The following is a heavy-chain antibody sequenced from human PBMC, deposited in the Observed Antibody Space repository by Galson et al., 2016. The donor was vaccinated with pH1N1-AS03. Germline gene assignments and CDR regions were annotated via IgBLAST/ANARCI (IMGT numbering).Heavy chain of an antibody. Sequence: SETLSPTCAIYRGSFSNYYWTWIRQPPGKGLEWIGEINYVGSTNYNPSFNSRVTISVDTSKMQFSLSLSSVTAADTAVYFCARIRGRRRLNLMPGVMYGFDLWGEGSTVIVSS. V-gene: IGHV4-34*01. J-gene: IGHJ3*01. CDR3: ARIRGRRRLNLMPGVMYGFDL. D-gene: IGHD3-16*01. CDR1: RGSFSNYY. CDR2: INYVGST.